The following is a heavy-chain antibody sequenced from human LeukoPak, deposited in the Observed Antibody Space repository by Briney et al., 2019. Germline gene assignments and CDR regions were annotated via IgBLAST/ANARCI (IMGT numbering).Heavy chain of an antibody. V-gene: IGHV4-61*02. CDR1: GGSISSGSYY. Sequence: PSQTLSLTCTVSGGSISSGSYYWSWIRQPAGKGLEWIGRIYTSGSTNYNPSLKSRVTISVDTSKNQFSLKLSSVTAADTAVYYCARVARDRWSDAFDIWGQGTMVTVSS. CDR3: ARVARDRWSDAFDI. J-gene: IGHJ3*02. CDR2: IYTSGST. D-gene: IGHD3-10*01.